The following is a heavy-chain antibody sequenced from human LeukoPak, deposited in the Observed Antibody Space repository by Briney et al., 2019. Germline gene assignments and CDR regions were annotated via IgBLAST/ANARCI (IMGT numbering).Heavy chain of an antibody. V-gene: IGHV3-30-3*01. CDR3: ARDPYCSSTSCYHYFDY. Sequence: GGSLRLSCAASGFTFSSYAMHWVRQAPGKGLEWVAVISYDGSNKYYADSVKGRFTISRDNSKNTLYLQTNSLRAEDTAVYYCARDPYCSSTSCYHYFDYWGQGTLVTVSS. CDR1: GFTFSSYA. D-gene: IGHD2-2*01. J-gene: IGHJ4*02. CDR2: ISYDGSNK.